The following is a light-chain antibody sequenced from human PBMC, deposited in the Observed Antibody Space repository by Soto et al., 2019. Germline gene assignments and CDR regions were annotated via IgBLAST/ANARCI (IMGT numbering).Light chain of an antibody. V-gene: IGKV3-20*01. J-gene: IGKJ1*01. CDR2: GAS. Sequence: EIVMTQSPATLSVSPGETASLSCRASQSAGNFLAWYQQKPGQAPRLLIYGASTRATGIADRFSGGGSGTDFTLTISRLEPEDFAVYHCQQYGRSWTFGQGTKVDIK. CDR1: QSAGNF. CDR3: QQYGRSWT.